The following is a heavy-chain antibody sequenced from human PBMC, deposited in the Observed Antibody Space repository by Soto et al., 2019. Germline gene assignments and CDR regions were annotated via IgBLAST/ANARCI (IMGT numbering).Heavy chain of an antibody. CDR3: ATAGYDFWSGYRYYYYGMDV. CDR2: FDPEDGET. J-gene: IGHJ6*02. Sequence: ASVKVSCKVSGYTLTELSMHWVRQAPGKGLEWMGGFDPEDGETIYAQKFQGRVTMTEDTSTDTAYMELSSLRSEDTAVYYCATAGYDFWSGYRYYYYGMDVWGQGTTVTVSS. D-gene: IGHD3-3*01. V-gene: IGHV1-24*01. CDR1: GYTLTELS.